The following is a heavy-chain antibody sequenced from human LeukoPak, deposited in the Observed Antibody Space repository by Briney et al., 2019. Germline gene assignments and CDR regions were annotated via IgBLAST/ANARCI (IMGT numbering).Heavy chain of an antibody. CDR2: IKSDGSTT. Sequence: GGSLRLSCAASKFTFSSYWVHWVRQAPGKGLVWVSRIKSDGSTTYYADSVKGRFTISRDNAKNTLYLQMDSLRAEDTAVYYCARATLNTRNAFDIWGQGTMVTVSS. J-gene: IGHJ3*02. CDR3: ARATLNTRNAFDI. D-gene: IGHD2-15*01. CDR1: KFTFSSYW. V-gene: IGHV3-74*01.